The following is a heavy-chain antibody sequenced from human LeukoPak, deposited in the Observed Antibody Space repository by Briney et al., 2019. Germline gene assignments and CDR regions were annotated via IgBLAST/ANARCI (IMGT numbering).Heavy chain of an antibody. CDR3: ARDDEAYWYFDL. CDR1: GFTFSSYE. J-gene: IGHJ2*01. CDR2: ISSSGSTI. V-gene: IGHV3-48*03. Sequence: GGSLRLSCAASGFTFSSYEMNWVRQAPGKGLEWVSYISSSGSTIYYADSVRGRFTISRDNAKNSLYLQMNSLRAEDTAVYYCARDDEAYWYFDLWGRGTLVTVSS.